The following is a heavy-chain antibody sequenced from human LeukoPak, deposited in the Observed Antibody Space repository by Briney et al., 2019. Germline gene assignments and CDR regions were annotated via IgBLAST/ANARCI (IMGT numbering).Heavy chain of an antibody. J-gene: IGHJ4*02. D-gene: IGHD6-13*01. CDR1: AGTFSSYA. CDR3: ARVHRTAAGIFDY. V-gene: IGHV1-69*13. CDR2: IIPIFGTA. Sequence: GPSVKVSCKASAGTFSSYANSWVRQAAGQGLEWMGGIIPIFGTANYAQKFQGRVTITADESTSTAYMELSSLRSEDTAVYYCARVHRTAAGIFDYWGQGTLVTVSS.